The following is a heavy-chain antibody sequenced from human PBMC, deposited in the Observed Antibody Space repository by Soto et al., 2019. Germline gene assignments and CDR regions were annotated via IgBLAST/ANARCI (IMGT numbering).Heavy chain of an antibody. CDR2: IYYSGST. D-gene: IGHD2-15*01. J-gene: IGHJ4*02. V-gene: IGHV4-61*01. CDR3: ARVKCSGGSCDKPFDY. CDR1: GGSVSSGSYY. Sequence: PSETLSLTCTVSGGSVSSGSYYWSWIRQPPGKGLEWIGYIYYSGSTSYNLSLKSRATISLDTSKNQFSLKLNSVTAADTAVYYCARVKCSGGSCDKPFDYWGKGTLVTVSS.